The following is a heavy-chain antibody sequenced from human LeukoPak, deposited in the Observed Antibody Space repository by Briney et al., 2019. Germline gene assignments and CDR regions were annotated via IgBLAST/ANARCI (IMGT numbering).Heavy chain of an antibody. J-gene: IGHJ4*02. D-gene: IGHD6-13*01. V-gene: IGHV3-7*01. Sequence: GGSLRLSCAVSGFSVSGYWMTWVRQAPGKGLEWVANIKQDGGEKNYVDSVKGRFTISRDNAENSLFLQMNSLRVEDTAAYYCAREWQGGIAAAGTRIEGDYWGQGTLVAVPS. CDR2: IKQDGGEK. CDR1: GFSVSGYW. CDR3: AREWQGGIAAAGTRIEGDY.